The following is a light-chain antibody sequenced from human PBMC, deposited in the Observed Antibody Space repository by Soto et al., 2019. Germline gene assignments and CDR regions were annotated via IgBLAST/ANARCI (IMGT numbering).Light chain of an antibody. J-gene: IGKJ1*01. CDR1: QTINNW. CDR2: HAS. Sequence: DIQMTQSPSTLSASIGDRVTITCRASQTINNWLAWYQQKPGKAPNLLIYHASNLETGVPSRFSGSAFGTEFTLTISSLTPDDFATYYCQHYNSYPWTFGQWTKVEIK. CDR3: QHYNSYPWT. V-gene: IGKV1-5*01.